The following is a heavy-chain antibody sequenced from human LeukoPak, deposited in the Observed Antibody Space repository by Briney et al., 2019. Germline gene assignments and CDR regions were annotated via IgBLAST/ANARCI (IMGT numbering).Heavy chain of an antibody. Sequence: PGRSLRLSCAASGFTFSSYGMHWVRQAPGKGLEWVAVISYDGSNKYYADSVKGRFTISRDNSKNTLYLQMNSLRAEDTALYYCAKGQQWLVATAFDIWGQGTMVTVPS. V-gene: IGHV3-30*18. CDR3: AKGQQWLVATAFDI. J-gene: IGHJ3*02. D-gene: IGHD6-19*01. CDR2: ISYDGSNK. CDR1: GFTFSSYG.